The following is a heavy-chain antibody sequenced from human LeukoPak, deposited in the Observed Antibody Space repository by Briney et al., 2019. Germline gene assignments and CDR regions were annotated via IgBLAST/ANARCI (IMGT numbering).Heavy chain of an antibody. Sequence: PSETLSLTCTVSGGSISSYYWSWIRQPPGKGLEWIGSIYYSGSTYYNPSLKSRVTISVDTSKNQFSLKLSSVTAADTAVYYCASARGLTGNGMDVWGQGTTVTVSS. V-gene: IGHV4-39*07. D-gene: IGHD1-20*01. CDR1: GGSISSYY. CDR2: IYYSGST. J-gene: IGHJ6*02. CDR3: ASARGLTGNGMDV.